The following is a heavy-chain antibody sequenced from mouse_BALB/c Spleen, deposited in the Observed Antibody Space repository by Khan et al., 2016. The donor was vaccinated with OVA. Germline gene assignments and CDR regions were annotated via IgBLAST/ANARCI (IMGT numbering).Heavy chain of an antibody. CDR2: INPTSGYT. CDR3: TRNRIDY. J-gene: IGHJ2*01. Sequence: QVQLKESGAELAKPGASVKMSCKASGYTFTTYWMHWVKQRPGQGLEWIGYINPTSGYTDYNEKFKDRATLSADKSSSTAYMQLSSLTSEDSADYYCTRNRIDYWGQGTTLTDSS. V-gene: IGHV1-7*01. CDR1: GYTFTTYW.